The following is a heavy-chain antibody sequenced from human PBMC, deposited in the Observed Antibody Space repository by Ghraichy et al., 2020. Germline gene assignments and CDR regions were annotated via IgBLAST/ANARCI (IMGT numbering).Heavy chain of an antibody. CDR1: GGSINSGGQY. V-gene: IGHV4-31*03. Sequence: SETLSLTCNVSGGSINSGGQYWSWLRQRPGEGLEWIAYIYYGGAAFYNPSLKSRVSISIETSQNHFSLRLTSVTAAHTAVYFCARFDDFGTWFDPWGQGILVTVSS. D-gene: IGHD4-17*01. CDR3: ARFDDFGTWFDP. CDR2: IYYGGAA. J-gene: IGHJ5*02.